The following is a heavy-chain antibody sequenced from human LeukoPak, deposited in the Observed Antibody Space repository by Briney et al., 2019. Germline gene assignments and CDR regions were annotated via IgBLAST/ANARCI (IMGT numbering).Heavy chain of an antibody. D-gene: IGHD3-9*01. CDR1: GYTFTGYY. J-gene: IGHJ4*02. V-gene: IGHV1-2*02. CDR2: INPNSGGT. CDR3: ARGHYDILTGYSFDY. Sequence: ASVKVSCKASGYTFTGYYMHWVRQAPGQGLEWMGWINPNSGGTNYAQKFQGRVTMTRNTSISTAYMEVSSLRSEDTAVYYCARGHYDILTGYSFDYWGQGTLVTVSS.